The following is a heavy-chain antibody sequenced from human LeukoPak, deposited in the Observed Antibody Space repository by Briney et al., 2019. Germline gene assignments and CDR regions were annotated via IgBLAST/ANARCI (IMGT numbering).Heavy chain of an antibody. CDR3: AKDPQKWESYFDY. CDR1: GFTFSSYG. CDR2: IRYDGSNK. V-gene: IGHV3-30*02. D-gene: IGHD1-26*01. J-gene: IGHJ4*02. Sequence: GGSLRLSCAASGFTFSSYGMHWVRQAPGKGLEWVAFIRYDGSNKYYADSVKGRFTISRDNSKNTLYLQMNSLRAEDTAVYNCAKDPQKWESYFDYWGQGTLVTVSS.